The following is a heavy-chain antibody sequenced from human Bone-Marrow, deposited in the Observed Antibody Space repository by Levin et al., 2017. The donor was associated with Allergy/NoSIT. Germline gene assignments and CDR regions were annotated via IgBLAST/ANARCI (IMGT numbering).Heavy chain of an antibody. J-gene: IGHJ3*02. V-gene: IGHV3-48*03. D-gene: IGHD5-18*01. CDR3: ARVHSLRSAAFDI. CDR1: GFTFSSYE. Sequence: PGGSLRLSCAASGFTFSSYEMNWVRQAPGKGLEWVSYISSSGSTIYYADSVKGRFTISRDNAKNSLYLQMNSLRAEDTAVYYCARVHSLRSAAFDIWGQGTMVTVSS. CDR2: ISSSGSTI.